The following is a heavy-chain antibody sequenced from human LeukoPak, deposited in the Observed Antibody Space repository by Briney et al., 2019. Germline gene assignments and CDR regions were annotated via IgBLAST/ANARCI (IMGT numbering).Heavy chain of an antibody. CDR3: ASSSGGSSDYYYGMDV. Sequence: ASVKVSCTASGGTFSSYAISWVRQAPGQGLEWMGIINPSGGSTSYAQKFQGRVTMTRDTSTSTVYMELSSLRSEDTAVYYCASSSGGSSDYYYGMDVWGQGTTVTVSS. CDR2: INPSGGST. V-gene: IGHV1-46*01. D-gene: IGHD2-15*01. J-gene: IGHJ6*02. CDR1: GGTFSSYA.